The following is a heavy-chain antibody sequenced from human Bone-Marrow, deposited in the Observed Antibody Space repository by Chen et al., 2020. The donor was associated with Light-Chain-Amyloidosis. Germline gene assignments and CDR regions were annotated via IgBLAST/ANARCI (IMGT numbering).Heavy chain of an antibody. CDR1: GFTFSSHV. D-gene: IGHD2-2*01. Sequence: EVQLLESGGGLVQPGNSLRLSCATSGFTFSSHVMNWVRQAPGKGLEWVSLFRPGDGSTYYADSVKGRFTISRDNSKNTVYLQMNSVRAEDTAVYYCAKDRCTSISCSDFDYWGQGTLVTVSS. CDR2: FRPGDGST. J-gene: IGHJ4*02. V-gene: IGHV3-23*01. CDR3: AKDRCTSISCSDFDY.